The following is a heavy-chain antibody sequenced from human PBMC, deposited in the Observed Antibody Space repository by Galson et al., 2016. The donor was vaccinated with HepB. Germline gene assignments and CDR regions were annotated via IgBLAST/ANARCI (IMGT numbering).Heavy chain of an antibody. V-gene: IGHV3-74*01. D-gene: IGHD3-3*01. CDR1: GFTFSSYW. Sequence: SLRLSCAAPGFTFSSYWMHWVRQAPGKGLVWVSRVNSDGSTTTYADSVKGRFTISRDNAKHTLYLQMNSLRAEDTAVYYCTRGNTQTFGSWGKGTLVTVSS. CDR3: TRGNTQTFGS. J-gene: IGHJ4*02. CDR2: VNSDGSTT.